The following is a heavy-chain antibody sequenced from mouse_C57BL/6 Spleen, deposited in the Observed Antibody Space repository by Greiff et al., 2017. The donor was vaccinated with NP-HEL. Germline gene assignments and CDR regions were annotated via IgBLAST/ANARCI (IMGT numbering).Heavy chain of an antibody. Sequence: EVQLVESGGGLVQPKGSLKLSCAASGFSFNTYAMNWVRQAPGKGLEWVARIRSKSNNYATYYADSVKDRFTISRDDSESMLYLQMNNLKTEDTAMYYCVRHHDGYYEAMDYWGQGTSVTVSS. CDR3: VRHHDGYYEAMDY. V-gene: IGHV10-1*01. CDR2: IRSKSNNYAT. J-gene: IGHJ4*01. D-gene: IGHD2-3*01. CDR1: GFSFNTYA.